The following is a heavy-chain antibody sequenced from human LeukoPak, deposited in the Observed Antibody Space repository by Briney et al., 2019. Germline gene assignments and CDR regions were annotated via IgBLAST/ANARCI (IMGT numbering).Heavy chain of an antibody. V-gene: IGHV4-61*01. CDR3: ARNGYCSGGSCYLGLINY. D-gene: IGHD2-15*01. Sequence: SETLSLTCTVSGGSISSSSYYWSWIRQPPGKGLEWIGYIYYSGSTNYNPSLKSRVTISVDTSKNQFSLKLSSVTAADTAVYYCARNGYCSGGSCYLGLINYWGQGTLVTVSS. CDR1: GGSISSSSYY. J-gene: IGHJ4*02. CDR2: IYYSGST.